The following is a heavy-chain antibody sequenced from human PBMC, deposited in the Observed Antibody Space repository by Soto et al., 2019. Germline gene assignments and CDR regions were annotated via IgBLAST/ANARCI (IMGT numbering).Heavy chain of an antibody. V-gene: IGHV3-23*01. CDR1: GFTFSNYA. Sequence: EVQLLESGGDLVQPGGSLRLSCAASGFTFSNYAMSWVRQAAGTGLDWVSAIIENGGDTHYADSVKGRFTISRDNSKNMLYLQMTSLRAEDTAVYYCVKDYCIGSGCYSPLDYWGQGTLVTVAS. CDR3: VKDYCIGSGCYSPLDY. D-gene: IGHD2-15*01. CDR2: IIENGGDT. J-gene: IGHJ4*02.